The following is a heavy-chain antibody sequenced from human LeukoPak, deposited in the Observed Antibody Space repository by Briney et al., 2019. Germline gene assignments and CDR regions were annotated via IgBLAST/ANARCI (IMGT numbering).Heavy chain of an antibody. J-gene: IGHJ4*02. CDR2: ISSSGSYT. Sequence: PGGSLRLSCAASGFTVSSNYMSWVRQAPGKGLEWVSYISSSGSYTNYADSVKGRFTISRDNARNSLYLQMNSLRAEDTAVYYCARGPYDSSGYYNGFDYWGQGTLVTVSS. V-gene: IGHV3-11*05. CDR3: ARGPYDSSGYYNGFDY. D-gene: IGHD3-22*01. CDR1: GFTVSSNY.